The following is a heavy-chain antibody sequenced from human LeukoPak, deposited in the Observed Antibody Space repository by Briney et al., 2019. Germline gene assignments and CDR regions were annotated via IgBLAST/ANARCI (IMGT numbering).Heavy chain of an antibody. CDR1: GFTFSTHA. J-gene: IGHJ2*01. V-gene: IGHV3-23*01. D-gene: IGHD3-3*01. CDR2: ISGDVQTT. CDR3: AKDGYYSSANHFARLHFDL. Sequence: GGSLRLSCEASGFTFSTHAMNWIRQTPGRGLEWLSVISGDVQTTTYASSVKGRFTISRDNSKNTLYLEMNSLRVEDTAIYYCAKDGYYSSANHFARLHFDLWGRGTRVTVSS.